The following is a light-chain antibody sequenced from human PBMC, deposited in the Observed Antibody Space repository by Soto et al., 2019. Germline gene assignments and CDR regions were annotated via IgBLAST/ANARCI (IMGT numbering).Light chain of an antibody. Sequence: QAVVTQPPSASASLGASVTLTCTLSSGYSNYKVDWYQQRPGKGPRFVMRVGTGGIVGSKGDGIPDRFSVLGSGLNRYLTIKNFQEEDESDYHCGADHGSGSNFVVVFGGGTQLTVL. CDR2: VGTGGIVG. V-gene: IGLV9-49*01. CDR3: GADHGSGSNFVVV. CDR1: SGYSNYK. J-gene: IGLJ2*01.